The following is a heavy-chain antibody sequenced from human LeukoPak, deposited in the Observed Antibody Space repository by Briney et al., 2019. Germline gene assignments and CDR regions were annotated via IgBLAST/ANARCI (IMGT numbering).Heavy chain of an antibody. D-gene: IGHD1-26*01. CDR3: GESFPPTAGHSGTKLVS. CDR1: GFTLNVRS. V-gene: IGHV3-30*04. Sequence: GGCLRLSCAASGFTLNVRSMHCVRQSPDKGLQWVAVISYEGSKKYYSDSVKGRFTISRDNSKNTVYLQMNSLKSEDMAVYFCGESFPPTAGHSGTKLVSWGRGALATAS. J-gene: IGHJ4*02. CDR2: ISYEGSKK.